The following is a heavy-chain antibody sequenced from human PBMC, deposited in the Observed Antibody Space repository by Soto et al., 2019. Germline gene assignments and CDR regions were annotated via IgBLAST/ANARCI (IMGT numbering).Heavy chain of an antibody. Sequence: QVQLVESGGALVKPGGSLRLSCAASGFPFSDYYMSWIRQAPGKGLEWVSSIGSSSSYTNYADSVKGRFTISRDNAKHSLYLQMNSLRAEDTAVYYCARRRPTGYYNYWGQGTLVTVSA. CDR2: IGSSSSYT. J-gene: IGHJ4*02. V-gene: IGHV3-11*05. D-gene: IGHD3-9*01. CDR1: GFPFSDYY. CDR3: ARRRPTGYYNY.